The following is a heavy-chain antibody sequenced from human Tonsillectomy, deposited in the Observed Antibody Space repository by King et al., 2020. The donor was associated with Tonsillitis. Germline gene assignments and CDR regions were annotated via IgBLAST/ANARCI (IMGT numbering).Heavy chain of an antibody. CDR1: GGSFSGYD. J-gene: IGHJ6*03. Sequence: LQLQQWGAGLLKPTETLSLTCAVYGGSFSGYDWSWIRQPPGKGLEWIGEINHSVSTNYTPSLKSLSTISVDPSKNRFSLKLSSVTAADTAVYYCARGKGDIVVVPAAMRFWHYYYMDVWGKGTTVTVSS. CDR2: INHSVST. D-gene: IGHD2-2*01. CDR3: ARGKGDIVVVPAAMRFWHYYYMDV. V-gene: IGHV4-34*01.